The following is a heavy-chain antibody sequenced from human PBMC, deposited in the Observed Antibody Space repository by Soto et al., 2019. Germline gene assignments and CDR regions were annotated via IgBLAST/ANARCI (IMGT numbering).Heavy chain of an antibody. CDR1: GGSISSGGYY. J-gene: IGHJ5*02. CDR2: IYYSGST. CDR3: ASRYCSGGSCYSDVWFDP. Sequence: SETLSLTCTVSGGSISSGGYYWSWIRQHPGKGLEWIGYIYYSGSTYYNPSLKSRVTISVDTSKNQFSLKLSSVTAADTAVYYCASRYCSGGSCYSDVWFDPWGQGTLVTVSS. V-gene: IGHV4-31*03. D-gene: IGHD2-15*01.